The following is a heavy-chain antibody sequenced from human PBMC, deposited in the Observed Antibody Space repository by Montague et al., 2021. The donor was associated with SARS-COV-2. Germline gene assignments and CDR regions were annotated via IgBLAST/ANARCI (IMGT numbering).Heavy chain of an antibody. D-gene: IGHD6-13*01. V-gene: IGHV3-23*03. CDR1: GFPFSSYS. CDR2: IYSGGSST. J-gene: IGHJ4*02. CDR3: AKRTAVPGTRGYYFDS. Sequence: RSLSFAASGFPFSSYSMSWVRQAPRKGLEWAPVIYSGGSSTLYANSVQGRFSISRDNSKNTLDLQMNSLRGEDTAVYYCAKRTAVPGTRGYYFDSWGQGTLVTVSS.